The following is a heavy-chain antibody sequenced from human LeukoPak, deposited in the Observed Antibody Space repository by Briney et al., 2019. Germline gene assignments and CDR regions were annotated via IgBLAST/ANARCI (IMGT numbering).Heavy chain of an antibody. Sequence: GGSLRLSCAASGFTFSSYAMSWVRQAPGKGLEWVSAISSSGGSTYYADSVKGRFTISRDNSKNTLYLQMNSLRAEDTAVYYCVKDHYCSGGSCLGYNRPPYYYYGMDVWGQGTTVTVSS. D-gene: IGHD2-15*01. V-gene: IGHV3-23*01. J-gene: IGHJ6*02. CDR3: VKDHYCSGGSCLGYNRPPYYYYGMDV. CDR2: ISSSGGST. CDR1: GFTFSSYA.